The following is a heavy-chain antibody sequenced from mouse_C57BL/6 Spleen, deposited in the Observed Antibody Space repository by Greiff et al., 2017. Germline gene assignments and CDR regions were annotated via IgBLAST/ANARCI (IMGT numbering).Heavy chain of an antibody. D-gene: IGHD2-1*01. Sequence: EVKLMESGPGLVKPSQSLSLTCSVTGYSITSGYYWNWIRQFPGNKLEWMGYISYDGSNNYNPSLKNRISITRDTSKNQFFLKLNSVTTEDTATYFCAREGDYGNYDYFDYWGQGTTLTVSS. CDR3: AREGDYGNYDYFDY. CDR2: ISYDGSN. V-gene: IGHV3-6*01. J-gene: IGHJ2*01. CDR1: GYSITSGYY.